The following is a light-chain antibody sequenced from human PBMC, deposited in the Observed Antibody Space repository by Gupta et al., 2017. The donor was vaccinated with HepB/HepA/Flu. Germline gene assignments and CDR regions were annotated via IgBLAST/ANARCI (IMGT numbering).Light chain of an antibody. CDR1: QGVYRF. V-gene: IGKV3-11*01. J-gene: IGKJ5*01. CDR2: GAS. Sequence: ENVLTQSPATLSLSPGERATLSCRASQGVYRFFDWYQQKPGQAPRLIIYGASDSATGIPVRFSGSGSGTDFTLTSSSREPEDFAVYYWQQGYNWTTFGQGTRLEIK. CDR3: QQGYNWTT.